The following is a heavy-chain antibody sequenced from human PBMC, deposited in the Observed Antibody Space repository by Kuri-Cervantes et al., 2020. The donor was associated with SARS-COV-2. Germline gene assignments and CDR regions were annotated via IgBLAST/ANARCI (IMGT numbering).Heavy chain of an antibody. CDR3: AVGGRTTGLAG. CDR2: IWYDGGNK. J-gene: IGHJ4*02. Sequence: GGSLRLSCAASGFTFSSYGMHWVRQAPGKGLEWVAIIWYDGGNKYYADSVKGRFTISRDNAKYALYLQMNSLRAEETAVYYCAVGGRTTGLAGWGQGALVTVSS. V-gene: IGHV3-33*03. CDR1: GFTFSSYG. D-gene: IGHD4-17*01.